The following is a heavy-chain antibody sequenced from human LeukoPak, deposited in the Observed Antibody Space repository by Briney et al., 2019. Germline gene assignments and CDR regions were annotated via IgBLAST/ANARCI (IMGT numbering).Heavy chain of an antibody. Sequence: SETLSLTCAVSDDSISSGGYSWSWLRQPPGTGLEWLGYIYHSGSTYYNPSLKSRVTISVDRSKNQFSLKLSSVTAADTAVYYCARVDPSHYYGMDVRGQGTTVTVSS. V-gene: IGHV4-30-2*01. CDR1: DDSISSGGYS. D-gene: IGHD2-2*01. J-gene: IGHJ6*02. CDR2: IYHSGST. CDR3: ARVDPSHYYGMDV.